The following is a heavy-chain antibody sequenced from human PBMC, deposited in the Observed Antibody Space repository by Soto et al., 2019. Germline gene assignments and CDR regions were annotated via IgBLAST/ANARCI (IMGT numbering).Heavy chain of an antibody. CDR3: ARGVGITMVRGALDY. CDR1: GFTFSSYW. V-gene: IGHV3-74*01. D-gene: IGHD3-10*01. J-gene: IGHJ4*02. Sequence: RLSCGASGFTFSSYWMHWVRQAPGKGLVWVSRINSDGSSTSYADSVKGRFTISRDNAKNTLYLQMNSLRAEDTAVYYCARGVGITMVRGALDYWGQGTLVTASS. CDR2: INSDGSST.